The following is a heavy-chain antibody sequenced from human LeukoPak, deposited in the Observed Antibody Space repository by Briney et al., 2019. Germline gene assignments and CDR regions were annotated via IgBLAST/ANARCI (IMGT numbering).Heavy chain of an antibody. J-gene: IGHJ6*02. V-gene: IGHV4-59*02. Sequence: SETLSLTCTVSGGSVNSYYWSWIRQSPGKGLEWIGYFLYSGRSNYIPSLKSRVTMSVDTSKNQVSLRLSSVTAADTAIYYCARHIAVGEDVWGQGTTVTVSS. D-gene: IGHD6-19*01. CDR1: GGSVNSYY. CDR3: ARHIAVGEDV. CDR2: FLYSGRS.